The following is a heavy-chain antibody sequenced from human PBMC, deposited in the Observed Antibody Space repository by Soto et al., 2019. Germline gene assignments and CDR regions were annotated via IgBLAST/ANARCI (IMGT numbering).Heavy chain of an antibody. CDR1: GFTFSNSA. D-gene: IGHD3-3*01. V-gene: IGHV3-30-3*01. Sequence: QVQLVESGGGVVQPGRSLRLSCAASGFTFSNSAMHWVRQAPGKGLEWVAVISCAGTSTYYADSVKGRFTISRDNSKDTVYLQLNSLRSEDTAVYHCARDPGHVDNEYYTFDYWGQGTLVTVSS. J-gene: IGHJ4*02. CDR2: ISCAGTST. CDR3: ARDPGHVDNEYYTFDY.